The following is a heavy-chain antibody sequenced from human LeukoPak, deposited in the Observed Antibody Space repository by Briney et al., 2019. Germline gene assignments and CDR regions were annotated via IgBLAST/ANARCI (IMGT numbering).Heavy chain of an antibody. CDR1: GYILTGYH. D-gene: IGHD6-19*01. CDR3: ARERPGIAVAGTGFAY. CDR2: INPKSGGT. Sequence: ASVKVSCKASGYILTGYHMHWVRQAPGQGLEWMGWINPKSGGTKYAQKFQGRVTMTRDTSTSTAYMEVSRLTSDDTAVYYCARERPGIAVAGTGFAYWGQGTLVTVSS. V-gene: IGHV1-2*02. J-gene: IGHJ4*02.